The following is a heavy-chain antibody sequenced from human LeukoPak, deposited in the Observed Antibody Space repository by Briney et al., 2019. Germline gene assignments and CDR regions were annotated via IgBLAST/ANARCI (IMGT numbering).Heavy chain of an antibody. J-gene: IGHJ6*02. CDR3: ARGAVAGTVDYYYGMDV. V-gene: IGHV1-2*04. CDR1: GYTFTGYY. Sequence: ASVKVSCKASGYTFTGYYMHWVRQAPGQGLEWMGWINPNSGGINYAQKFQGWVTMTRDTSISTAYMELSRLRSDDTAVYYCARGAVAGTVDYYYGMDVWGQGTTVTVSS. CDR2: INPNSGGI. D-gene: IGHD6-19*01.